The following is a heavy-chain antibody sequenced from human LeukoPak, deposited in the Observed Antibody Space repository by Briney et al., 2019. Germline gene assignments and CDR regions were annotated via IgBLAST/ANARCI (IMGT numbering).Heavy chain of an antibody. CDR2: ISSSSSYI. CDR3: ARDAAYYDFWSGTHYYYYMDV. V-gene: IGHV3-21*01. Sequence: GGSLGLSCAASGFTFTGYTMNWVRQAPGKGLEWVSSISSSSSYIYYADSVKGRFTISRDNAKNSLYLQMNSLRAEDTAVYYCARDAAYYDFWSGTHYYYYMDVWGKGTTVTVSS. D-gene: IGHD3-3*01. CDR1: GFTFTGYT. J-gene: IGHJ6*03.